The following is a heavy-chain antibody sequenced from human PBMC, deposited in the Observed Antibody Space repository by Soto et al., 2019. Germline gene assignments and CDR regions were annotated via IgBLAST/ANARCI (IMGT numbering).Heavy chain of an antibody. CDR1: GGSFSGYY. CDR3: VRQLAGGAVGTTEYRFFDN. Sequence: SETLSLTCAVYGGSFSGYYWSWIRQPPGKGLEWIGEINHSGSTNYNPSLKSRVTISVDTSKNQFSLKLTSVTAADTAVYYCVRQLAGGAVGTTEYRFFDNWGQGTQVTVSS. V-gene: IGHV4-34*01. D-gene: IGHD6-13*01. CDR2: INHSGST. J-gene: IGHJ4*02.